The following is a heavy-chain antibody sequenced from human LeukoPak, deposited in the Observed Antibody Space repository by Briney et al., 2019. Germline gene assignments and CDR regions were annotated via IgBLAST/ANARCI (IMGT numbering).Heavy chain of an antibody. V-gene: IGHV3-66*01. Sequence: GESLRLSCAASGFLVNANHMNWVRQAPGKGLEWVSIIYSSDYIYYADSVKGRFTISRDNSKNTLYLQMNSLRVEDSAVYYCATERPDSRVLDYWGQGLVVTVSS. D-gene: IGHD3-10*01. CDR2: IYSSDYI. J-gene: IGHJ4*02. CDR3: ATERPDSRVLDY. CDR1: GFLVNANH.